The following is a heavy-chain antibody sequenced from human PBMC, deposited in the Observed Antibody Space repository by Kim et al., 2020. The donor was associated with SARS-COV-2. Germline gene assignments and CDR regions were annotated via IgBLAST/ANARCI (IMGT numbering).Heavy chain of an antibody. J-gene: IGHJ4*02. CDR1: GGSIDTYY. CDR2: SYYSGKS. CDR3: ARQHSFSSGWMAFDY. V-gene: IGHV4-59*01. Sequence: SETLSLTCTVSGGSIDTYYWTWIRQSPGRGLEWIGYSYYSGKSKYNPSLDSRVTISVDTSKNQFSLTLTSVTAADTAVYYCARQHSFSSGWMAFDYWGQRTLVTVSS. D-gene: IGHD6-19*01.